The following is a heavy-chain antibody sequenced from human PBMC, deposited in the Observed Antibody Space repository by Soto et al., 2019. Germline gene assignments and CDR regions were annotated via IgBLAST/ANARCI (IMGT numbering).Heavy chain of an antibody. CDR1: GYTFTSYA. CDR3: ARGGYCSGGSCPWGWFDP. CDR2: INAGNGNT. D-gene: IGHD2-15*01. Sequence: ASVKVSCKASGYTFTSYAMHWVRQAPGQRLEWMGWINAGNGNTKYSQKFQGRVTITRDTSASTAYMELSSLRSEDTAVYYCARGGYCSGGSCPWGWFDPWGQGTLVTVPQ. J-gene: IGHJ5*02. V-gene: IGHV1-3*01.